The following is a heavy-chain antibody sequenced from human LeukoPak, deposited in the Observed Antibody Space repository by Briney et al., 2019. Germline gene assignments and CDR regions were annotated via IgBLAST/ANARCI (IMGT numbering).Heavy chain of an antibody. CDR2: ITGSGTGDST. D-gene: IGHD7-27*01. CDR3: AKDRGVTGNAYYFDS. J-gene: IGHJ4*02. Sequence: PGGSLRLSCAASGFTFSSYGMHWVRQAPGKGLEWVSAITGSGTGDSTYYADSMKGRFTISRDNSKNTQYLQMNSLGAEDTAVYYCAKDRGVTGNAYYFDSWGQGTLVTVSS. V-gene: IGHV3-23*01. CDR1: GFTFSSYG.